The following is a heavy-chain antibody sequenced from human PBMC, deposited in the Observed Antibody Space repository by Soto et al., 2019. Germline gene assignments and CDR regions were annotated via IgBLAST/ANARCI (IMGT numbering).Heavy chain of an antibody. V-gene: IGHV1-69*06. D-gene: IGHD1-26*01. CDR1: GGTFSSYA. CDR3: ASGAAKMGY. J-gene: IGHJ4*02. CDR2: IIPIFGTA. Sequence: SVKVSCKASGGTFSSYAISWVRQAPGQGREWTGGIIPIFGTANYAQKFQGRVTITADKSTSTASMELGSLRSVDTAVYYCASGAAKMGYWGQGTLVTVSS.